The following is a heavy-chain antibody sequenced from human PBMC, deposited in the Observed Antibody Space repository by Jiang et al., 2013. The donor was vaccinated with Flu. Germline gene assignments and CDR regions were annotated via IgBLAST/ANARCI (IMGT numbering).Heavy chain of an antibody. CDR1: GDSVSSTTFA. CDR3: ARGSMFSFDI. V-gene: IGHV6-1*01. J-gene: IGHJ3*02. CDR2: TFYRSQRRY. Sequence: QTLSLTCAISGDSVSSTTFAWNWIRLSPSRGLEWLGRTFYRSQRRYDYAVSFEGRITINPDTSKNQFFLQLNSVTPEDTAVYYCARGSMFSFDIWDRGTKVTVSS. D-gene: IGHD3-10*02.